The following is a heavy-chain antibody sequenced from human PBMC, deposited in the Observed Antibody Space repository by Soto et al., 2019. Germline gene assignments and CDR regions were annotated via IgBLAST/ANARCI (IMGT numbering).Heavy chain of an antibody. CDR1: GGSISSSY. J-gene: IGHJ4*02. CDR2: IYDSGST. D-gene: IGHD3-10*01. V-gene: IGHV4-59*12. CDR3: ARSGHLFDY. Sequence: SETLSLTCTVSGGSISSSYWSWIRQPPGKGLEWIGYIYDSGSTYYNSSLKSRVTISVDTSKNQFSLKLSSVTAAGTAVYYCARSGHLFDYWGQGILVTVSS.